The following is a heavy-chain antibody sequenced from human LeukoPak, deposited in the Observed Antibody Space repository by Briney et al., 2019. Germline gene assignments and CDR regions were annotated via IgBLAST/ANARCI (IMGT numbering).Heavy chain of an antibody. J-gene: IGHJ4*02. Sequence: GGSLRLSCAASGFTFSSYGMHWVRQAPGKGLEWVAFIRYDGSNKYYADSVKGRFTISRDNSKNTLYLQMNSLRAEDTAVYYCAKDPDCSSTSCYRGYFDYWGQGTLVTVSS. CDR2: IRYDGSNK. V-gene: IGHV3-30*02. CDR3: AKDPDCSSTSCYRGYFDY. D-gene: IGHD2-2*01. CDR1: GFTFSSYG.